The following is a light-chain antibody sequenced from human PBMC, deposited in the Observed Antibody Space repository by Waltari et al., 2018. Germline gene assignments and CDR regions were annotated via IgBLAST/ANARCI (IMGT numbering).Light chain of an antibody. Sequence: IVLTQSPGTLSLSPGERVTLSCRASQSVSRSLAWYQQKPGQAPKPLIYGASTRATGIPDRFTGSGSGTDFSLTISSLEPEDFAIYFCQHYVRLPATFGQGTKVEIK. CDR3: QHYVRLPAT. CDR2: GAS. CDR1: QSVSRS. V-gene: IGKV3-20*01. J-gene: IGKJ1*01.